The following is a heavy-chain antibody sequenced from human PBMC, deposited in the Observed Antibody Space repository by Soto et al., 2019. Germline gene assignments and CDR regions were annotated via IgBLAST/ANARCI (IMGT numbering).Heavy chain of an antibody. Sequence: PGGSLRLSCAASGFTFCSYAMHWVRQAPGKGLEWVAVISYDGSNKYYADSVKGRFTISRDNSKNTLYLQMNSLRAEDTAVYYCARGAARDTYYYYGMDVWGQGTTVTV. CDR1: GFTFCSYA. CDR3: ARGAARDTYYYYGMDV. J-gene: IGHJ6*02. D-gene: IGHD6-6*01. V-gene: IGHV3-30-3*01. CDR2: ISYDGSNK.